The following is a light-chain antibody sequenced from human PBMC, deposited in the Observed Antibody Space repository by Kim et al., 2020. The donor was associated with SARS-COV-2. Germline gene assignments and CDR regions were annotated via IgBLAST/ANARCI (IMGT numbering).Light chain of an antibody. J-gene: IGKJ2*01. Sequence: QPASISCRSSQSLVLSNGDTYLSWFQQRPGQSPRRLIHNLSNRDSGVPDRFSGSGPGTDFTLKISRVEAEDVGIYYCLQGTHWPKTFGQGTKLEI. CDR1: QSLVLSNGDTY. CDR2: NLS. CDR3: LQGTHWPKT. V-gene: IGKV2-30*01.